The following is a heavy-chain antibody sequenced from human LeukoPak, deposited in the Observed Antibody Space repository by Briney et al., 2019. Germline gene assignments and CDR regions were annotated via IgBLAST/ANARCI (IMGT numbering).Heavy chain of an antibody. Sequence: ASVKVSCKASGYTFTGYYMHWVRQAPGQGLEWMGWINPHSGGTNYAQKFQGRVTMTRDTSISTAYMELSRLRSDDTAVYYCARDFSSADTAMVTARGPDPWGQGTLVTVSS. CDR3: ARDFSSADTAMVTARGPDP. J-gene: IGHJ5*02. CDR2: INPHSGGT. V-gene: IGHV1-2*02. CDR1: GYTFTGYY. D-gene: IGHD5-18*01.